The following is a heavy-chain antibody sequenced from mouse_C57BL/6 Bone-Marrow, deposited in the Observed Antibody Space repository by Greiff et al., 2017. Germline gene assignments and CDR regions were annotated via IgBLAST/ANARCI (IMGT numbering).Heavy chain of an antibody. CDR1: GYTFTSYW. V-gene: IGHV1-59*01. CDR3: ARSGDWDY. J-gene: IGHJ4*01. D-gene: IGHD3-1*01. Sequence: QVQLQQPGAELVRPGTSVKLSCKASGYTFTSYWMHWVKQRPGQGLEWIGVIDPSDSYTNYNQKFKGKATLTVDTSSSTAYMQLSSLTSEDSAVYYCARSGDWDYWGQGTSVTVYS. CDR2: IDPSDSYT.